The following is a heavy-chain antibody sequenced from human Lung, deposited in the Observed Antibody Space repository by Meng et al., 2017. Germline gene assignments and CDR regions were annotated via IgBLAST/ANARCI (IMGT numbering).Heavy chain of an antibody. D-gene: IGHD4-11*01. CDR1: GGSFSDYY. V-gene: IGHV4-34*01. CDR3: ARGPTTMAHDFDY. CDR2: INHSGST. J-gene: IGHJ4*02. Sequence: QGQLRQWGAGRLQPSEPLSLTWVVSGGSFSDYYWSWIRQPPGKGLEWIGEINHSGSTNYNPSLESRATISVDTSQNNLSLKLSSVTAADSAVYYCARGPTTMAHDFDYWGQGTLVTVSS.